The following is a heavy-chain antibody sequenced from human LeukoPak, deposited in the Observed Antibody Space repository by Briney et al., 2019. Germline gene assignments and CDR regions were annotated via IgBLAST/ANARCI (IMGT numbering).Heavy chain of an antibody. CDR1: GFTFSTYA. J-gene: IGHJ4*02. V-gene: IGHV3-23*01. CDR2: IGGGGVRT. Sequence: PGGSLRLSCAASGFTFSTYAMSWVRQAPGKGLEWVSAIGGGGVRTYYADSVKGRFTISRDNSKDTLFLQMNSLRAEDTAVYYCAKASRQGAVASPLDYWGQGTLVIVSS. CDR3: AKASRQGAVASPLDY. D-gene: IGHD6-19*01.